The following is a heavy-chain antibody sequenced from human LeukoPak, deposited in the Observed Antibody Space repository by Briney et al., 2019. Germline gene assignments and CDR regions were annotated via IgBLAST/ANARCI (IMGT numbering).Heavy chain of an antibody. V-gene: IGHV1-46*01. CDR1: GYTFTSYY. CDR2: INPSGGKT. CDR3: ARDPKDDTSGYYYFDH. Sequence: ASVKVSCKASGYTFTSYYIHWVRQAPGHGLEWMGIINPSGGKTIYAQKFQGRVTMTRDMSTSTVYMEVSSLRSEDTAVYYCARDPKDDTSGYYYFDHWGQGTLVTVSS. J-gene: IGHJ4*02. D-gene: IGHD3-22*01.